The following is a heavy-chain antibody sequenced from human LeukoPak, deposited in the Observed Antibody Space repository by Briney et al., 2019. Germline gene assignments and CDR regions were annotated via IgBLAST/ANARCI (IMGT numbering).Heavy chain of an antibody. V-gene: IGHV1-46*01. J-gene: IGHJ3*02. D-gene: IGHD3-22*01. CDR3: ARGAYYYDSSGYYGAFDI. CDR2: INSSGGST. Sequence: ASVKVSCKASGYTFASYYMHWVRQAPGQGLEWMGIINSSGGSTSYAQKFQGRVTMTRDTSTSTVYMELSSLRSEDTAVYYCARGAYYYDSSGYYGAFDIWGQGTMVTVS. CDR1: GYTFASYY.